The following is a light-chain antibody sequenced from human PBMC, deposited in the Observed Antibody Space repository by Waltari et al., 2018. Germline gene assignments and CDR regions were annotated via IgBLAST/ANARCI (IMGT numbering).Light chain of an antibody. Sequence: EIVMTQSPATLSVSPGERATLPCRASQSVSSNLAWYPQKPGQAPRLLIYGASTRATGIPARFSGSGSGTEFTLTISSRQSEDFAVYYCQQYNNWPLTFGGGTKVEIK. V-gene: IGKV3-15*01. CDR3: QQYNNWPLT. CDR2: GAS. CDR1: QSVSSN. J-gene: IGKJ4*01.